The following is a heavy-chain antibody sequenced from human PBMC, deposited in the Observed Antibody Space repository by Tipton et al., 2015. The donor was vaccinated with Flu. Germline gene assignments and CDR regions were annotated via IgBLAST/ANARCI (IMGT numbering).Heavy chain of an antibody. J-gene: IGHJ6*02. CDR3: ARQDHGLHV. V-gene: IGHV4-59*08. D-gene: IGHD2-8*01. CDR2: IYNTWST. CDR1: ADSISSNY. Sequence: TLSLTCSVSADSISSNYWSWIRQSPGKGLEWIGYIYNTWSTSYNPSLKSRVTISVDTSKNQFSLNLRSVTAADTAVYYCARQDHGLHVWGQGTTMSVS.